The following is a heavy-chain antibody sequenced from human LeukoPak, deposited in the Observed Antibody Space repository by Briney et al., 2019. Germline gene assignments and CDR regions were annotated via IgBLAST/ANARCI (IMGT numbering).Heavy chain of an antibody. Sequence: KPSETLSLTCAVYGGSFSGYYWSWIRQPPGKGLEWIGEINHSGSTNYNPSLKSRVTISVDTSKNQFSLKLSSVTAADTAVYYCARENSSSSPPYCFDYWGQGTLVTVSS. J-gene: IGHJ4*02. V-gene: IGHV4-34*01. CDR1: GGSFSGYY. CDR3: ARENSSSSPPYCFDY. D-gene: IGHD6-6*01. CDR2: INHSGST.